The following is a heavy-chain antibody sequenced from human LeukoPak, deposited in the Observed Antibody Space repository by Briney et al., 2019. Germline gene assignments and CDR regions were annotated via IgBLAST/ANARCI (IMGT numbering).Heavy chain of an antibody. V-gene: IGHV3-30*02. CDR2: IWYDGSNK. J-gene: IGHJ6*02. CDR1: GFIFKTYA. D-gene: IGHD1-26*01. CDR3: ARAPGGTNFFYYGLDV. Sequence: GGSLRLSCAASGFIFKTYAMHWVRQAPGKGLEWVTMIWYDGSNKYYGDSVKCRFTIPSDNSKGAVDLQMSSLRPVDTSMYYCARAPGGTNFFYYGLDVWGQGTTVTVSS.